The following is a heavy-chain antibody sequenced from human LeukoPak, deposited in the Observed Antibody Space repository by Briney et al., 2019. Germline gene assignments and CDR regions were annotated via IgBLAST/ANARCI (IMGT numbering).Heavy chain of an antibody. CDR3: ARQRADYFYHYLDV. CDR2: VYYGGNT. V-gene: IGHV4-39*01. Sequence: PSETLSLTCTVSGGSISSSSYYWDWVRQPPGKGLGWIGNVYYGGNTFYNSSIESRVTISVDMSKNQFSLKLSSLTAADTAVYYCARQRADYFYHYLDVWGKGTSVTVSS. CDR1: GGSISSSSYY. J-gene: IGHJ6*03.